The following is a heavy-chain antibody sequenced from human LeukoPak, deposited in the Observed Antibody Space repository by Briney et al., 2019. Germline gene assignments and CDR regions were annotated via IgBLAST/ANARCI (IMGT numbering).Heavy chain of an antibody. D-gene: IGHD3-10*01. J-gene: IGHJ4*02. CDR3: ARDLDGSAYFDY. V-gene: IGHV1-2*02. CDR1: GYTFTVYY. Sequence: GPVKVSCKASGYTFTVYYMHWVRQAPGQGLEWMGWINPNSGGTNYAQKFQGRVTMTRDTSISTAYMELSTLRSDDTAVYYCARDLDGSAYFDYWGQGTLVTVSS. CDR2: INPNSGGT.